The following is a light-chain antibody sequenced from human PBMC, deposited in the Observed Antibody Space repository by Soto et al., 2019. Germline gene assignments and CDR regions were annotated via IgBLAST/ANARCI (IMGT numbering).Light chain of an antibody. CDR1: QSFSSD. CDR3: QQRSNWPPLIT. J-gene: IGKJ5*01. Sequence: EIVLTQSPATLSLSPGERATLSCRASQSFSSDLAWYQQKPDQAPRLLIYAASKRATGIPARFSGRGSGTAFTLTISSLEPEDFAVYYCQQRSNWPPLITFGQGTRLEIK. CDR2: AAS. V-gene: IGKV3-11*01.